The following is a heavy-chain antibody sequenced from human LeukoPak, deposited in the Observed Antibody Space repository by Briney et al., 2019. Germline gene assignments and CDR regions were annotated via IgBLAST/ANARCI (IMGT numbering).Heavy chain of an antibody. CDR1: SGCW. J-gene: IGHJ4*02. CDR2: IKSDGSIT. CDR3: ARGDYFDY. Sequence: PGGSLRLSCASFSGCWMHWVRQAPGKGLVWVSRIKSDGSITSYADSVKGRFTISRDNAKNTLYLQMNSLRDEDTAVYYCARGDYFDYWGQGTLVTVSS. V-gene: IGHV3-74*01.